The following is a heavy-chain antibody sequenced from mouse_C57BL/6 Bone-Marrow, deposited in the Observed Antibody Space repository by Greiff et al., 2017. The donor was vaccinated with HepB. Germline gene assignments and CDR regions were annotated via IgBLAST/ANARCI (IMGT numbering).Heavy chain of an antibody. V-gene: IGHV5-17*01. D-gene: IGHD2-4*01. CDR2: ISSGSSTI. J-gene: IGHJ4*01. Sequence: EVKVEESGGGLVKPGGSLKLSCAASGFTFSDYGMHWVRQAPEKGLEWVAYISSGSSTIYYADTVKGRFTISRDNAKNTLFLQMTSLRSEDTAMYYCARGDYPYYYAMDYWGQGTSVTVSS. CDR3: ARGDYPYYYAMDY. CDR1: GFTFSDYG.